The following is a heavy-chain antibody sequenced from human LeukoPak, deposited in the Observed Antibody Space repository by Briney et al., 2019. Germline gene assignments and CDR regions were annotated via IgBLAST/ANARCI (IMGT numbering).Heavy chain of an antibody. CDR2: IRYDGSNK. J-gene: IGHJ1*01. CDR3: AQISYDFWSSSEYFQH. V-gene: IGHV3-30*02. D-gene: IGHD3-3*01. CDR1: GFTFSSYG. Sequence: GGSLRLSCAASGFTFSSYGMHWVRQAPGKGLEWVAFIRYDGSNKHYADSVKGRFTISRDNSKNTLYLQMNSLRAEDTAVYYCAQISYDFWSSSEYFQHWGQGTLVTVSS.